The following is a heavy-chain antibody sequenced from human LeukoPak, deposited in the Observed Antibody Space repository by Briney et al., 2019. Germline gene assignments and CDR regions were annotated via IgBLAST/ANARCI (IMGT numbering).Heavy chain of an antibody. CDR3: ARDRRCSGGSCYSSWFDP. CDR1: GGSISSYY. J-gene: IGHJ5*02. V-gene: IGHV4-59*01. D-gene: IGHD2-15*01. Sequence: SETLSLTCTVSGGSISSYYWSWVRQPPGEGLEWIWYIYYSGSTNYNPSLKSRVTISVDTSKNQFSLKLSSVTAADTAVYYCARDRRCSGGSCYSSWFDPWGQGTLVTVSS. CDR2: IYYSGST.